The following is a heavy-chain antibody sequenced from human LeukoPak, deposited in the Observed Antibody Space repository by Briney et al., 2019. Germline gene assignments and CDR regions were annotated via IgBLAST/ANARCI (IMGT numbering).Heavy chain of an antibody. V-gene: IGHV3-74*01. Sequence: GGSLRLSCAASRFTFSTYWMHWVRQAPGKGLVWVSRINSDGSGTTYADSVKGRFTISRDNVKNTLYLQMNSLRAEDTAVYYCARTTSMSYVGDAFDIWGQGTMVTVSS. CDR2: INSDGSGT. D-gene: IGHD1-26*01. CDR1: RFTFSTYW. CDR3: ARTTSMSYVGDAFDI. J-gene: IGHJ3*02.